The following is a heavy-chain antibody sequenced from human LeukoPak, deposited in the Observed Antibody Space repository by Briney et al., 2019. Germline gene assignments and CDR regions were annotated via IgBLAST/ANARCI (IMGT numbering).Heavy chain of an antibody. CDR1: GGSISEYY. V-gene: IGHV4-59*01. Sequence: PSETLSLTCTVSGGSISEYYWYWIRQPPGKGLEWIGYIYYTGSTKYHPSLKSRLTISVDTSKNQFSLRLTSVTAADTAVYYCARGGNFYRGHYFEYWGQGALVTVSS. J-gene: IGHJ4*02. D-gene: IGHD1-26*01. CDR2: IYYTGST. CDR3: ARGGNFYRGHYFEY.